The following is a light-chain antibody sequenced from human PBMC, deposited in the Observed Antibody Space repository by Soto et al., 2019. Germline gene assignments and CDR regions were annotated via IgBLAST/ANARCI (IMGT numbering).Light chain of an antibody. V-gene: IGLV2-14*01. J-gene: IGLJ2*01. CDR2: DVS. CDR1: SSDVGGYNY. CDR3: NSYTSSSSHVV. Sequence: QSAPTQPASVSGSPGQSITISCTGTSSDVGGYNYVSWYQQHPGKAPKLMIYDVSNRPSGVSNRFSGSKSGNTASLTISGLQAEDEADYYCNSYTSSSSHVVFGGGTKLTVL.